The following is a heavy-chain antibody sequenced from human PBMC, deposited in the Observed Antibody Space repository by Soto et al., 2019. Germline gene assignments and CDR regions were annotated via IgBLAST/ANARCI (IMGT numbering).Heavy chain of an antibody. V-gene: IGHV1-69*08. J-gene: IGHJ3*02. Sequence: QVQLVQSGAEVKKPGSSVKVSCKASGGTFSSYTISWVRQAPGQGLEWMGRIIPILGIANYAQKFQGRVTNTADKSTSTAYMELSSLRSEDTAVYYCAREINGQWLVQSAFDIWGQGTMVTVSS. CDR3: AREINGQWLVQSAFDI. CDR2: IIPILGIA. CDR1: GGTFSSYT. D-gene: IGHD6-19*01.